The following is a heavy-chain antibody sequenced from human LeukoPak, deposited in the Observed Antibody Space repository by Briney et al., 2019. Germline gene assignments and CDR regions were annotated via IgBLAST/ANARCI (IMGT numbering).Heavy chain of an antibody. CDR1: GFTFSSYS. CDR3: ARVGADAFDI. Sequence: PGGSLRLSCAASGFTFSSYSINWVRQAPGKGLEWVSSVSSSSSYIYYAGSVKGRFTISRDNAKNSLYLQMNSLRAEDTAVYYCARVGADAFDIWGQGTMVTVSS. D-gene: IGHD1-26*01. V-gene: IGHV3-21*01. J-gene: IGHJ3*02. CDR2: VSSSSSYI.